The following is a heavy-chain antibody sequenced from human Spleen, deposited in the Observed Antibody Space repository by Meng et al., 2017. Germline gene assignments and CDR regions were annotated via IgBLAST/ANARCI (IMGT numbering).Heavy chain of an antibody. CDR1: GGSFSDYY. Sequence: SETLSLTCVVSGGSFSDYYWSWIRQPPGKGLEWIGEIYHSGSTNYNPSLKSRVTISVDKSKNQFSLKLSSVTAADTAVYYCARTMYYDILTGYGGYYYYGMDVWGQGTTVTVSS. CDR3: ARTMYYDILTGYGGYYYYGMDV. D-gene: IGHD3-9*01. CDR2: IYHSGST. J-gene: IGHJ6*02. V-gene: IGHV4-34*01.